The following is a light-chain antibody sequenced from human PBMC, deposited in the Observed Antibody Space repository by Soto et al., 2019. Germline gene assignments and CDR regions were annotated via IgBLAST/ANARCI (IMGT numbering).Light chain of an antibody. V-gene: IGLV1-40*01. Sequence: QSVLTQPPSVSGAPGQRVTISCTGGSSNIGAGFVVHWYQQFPGTAPKLLIYGNTNRPSGVPDRFSGSKSGTSASLAITGLQPEDEAHYFCQSFDSSLTIWMFGGGTKLTVL. CDR2: GNT. CDR3: QSFDSSLTIWM. J-gene: IGLJ3*02. CDR1: SSNIGAGFV.